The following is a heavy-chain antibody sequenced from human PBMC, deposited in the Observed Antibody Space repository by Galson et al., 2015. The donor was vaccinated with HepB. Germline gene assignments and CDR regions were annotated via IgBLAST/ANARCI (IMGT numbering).Heavy chain of an antibody. V-gene: IGHV7-4-1*02. CDR1: GYTFTSYA. CDR3: AREGPGGGDYFDY. D-gene: IGHD1-14*01. J-gene: IGHJ4*02. CDR2: INTNTGDP. Sequence: SVKVSCKASGYTFTSYAMNWVRQAPGQGLEWVGWINTNTGDPTYAQGFTGRFVFSLDTSVSTAYLQISSLKAEDTAVYYCAREGPGGGDYFDYWGQGTLVTVSS.